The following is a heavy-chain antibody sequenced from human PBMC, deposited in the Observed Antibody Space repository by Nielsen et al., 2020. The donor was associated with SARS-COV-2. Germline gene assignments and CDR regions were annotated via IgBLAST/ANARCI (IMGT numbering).Heavy chain of an antibody. CDR3: ARCGMYSSSSRFDP. CDR1: GGSFSGYY. D-gene: IGHD6-6*01. Sequence: SETLSLTCAVYGGSFSGYYWSWIRQPPGKGLEWIGEINHSGSTNYNPSLKSRVTISVDTSKNQFSLKLTSATAADTAVYYCARCGMYSSSSRFDPWGQGTPVTVSS. V-gene: IGHV4-34*01. CDR2: INHSGST. J-gene: IGHJ5*02.